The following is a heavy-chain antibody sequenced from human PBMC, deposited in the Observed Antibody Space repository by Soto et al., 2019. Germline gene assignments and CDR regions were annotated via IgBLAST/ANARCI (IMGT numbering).Heavy chain of an antibody. J-gene: IGHJ5*02. Sequence: SETLSLTCSVSRAFINSGGFYYSWIRQPPGKGLEWLGYIFHSGSTLYTPSLRGRLTLSADTSRNQLSLHLTSVTAADTAVYYCARLGGYYQSLDPWGQGILVTVSS. CDR3: ARLGGYYQSLDP. V-gene: IGHV4-31*03. CDR1: RAFINSGGFY. CDR2: IFHSGST. D-gene: IGHD3-22*01.